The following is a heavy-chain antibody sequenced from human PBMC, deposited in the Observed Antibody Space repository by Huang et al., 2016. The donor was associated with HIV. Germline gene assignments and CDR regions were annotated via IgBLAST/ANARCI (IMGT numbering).Heavy chain of an antibody. CDR2: NIPVLGTA. J-gene: IGHJ5*02. CDR3: ARTAYVYGFRQGYNWFDP. D-gene: IGHD3-16*01. V-gene: IGHV1-69*13. Sequence: QVLLVQSGAEVRKPGSSVKVSCTAFGGTFSSYAISWVRQAPGQGLEWMGGNIPVLGTANYTQKFQGRVTITVDESTNTGYMELTRLTSEDTAVYYCARTAYVYGFRQGYNWFDPWGQGTPVTVSS. CDR1: GGTFSSYA.